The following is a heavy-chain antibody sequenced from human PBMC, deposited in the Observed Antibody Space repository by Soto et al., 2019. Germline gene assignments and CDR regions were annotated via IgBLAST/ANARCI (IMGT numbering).Heavy chain of an antibody. V-gene: IGHV3-30-3*01. Sequence: QVHLVESGGGVVQPGRSLRLSCAASGFTFRSYAMHWVRQAPGKGLEWVAVISYDGSNKYYADSVKGRFTISRDNSMNTLDLQMNSLRAEDTGVYYCAREGVAYSGSYYNVFDIWGQGTMVTVSS. CDR3: AREGVAYSGSYYNVFDI. D-gene: IGHD1-26*01. J-gene: IGHJ3*02. CDR2: ISYDGSNK. CDR1: GFTFRSYA.